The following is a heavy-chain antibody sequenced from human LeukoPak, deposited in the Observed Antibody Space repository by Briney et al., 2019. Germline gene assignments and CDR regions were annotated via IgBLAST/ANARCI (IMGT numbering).Heavy chain of an antibody. V-gene: IGHV1-2*02. CDR1: GYTFTGSGWY. J-gene: IGHJ4*02. Sequence: ASVKVSCKASGYTFTGSGWYLYWLRQAPGQGLECVGWIHPNNGATLYAQRFQGRVAMTTDTSISTAYMELSRLRPDDTAMYYCARDGPAQMVDFDYWGQGTLVTVSS. D-gene: IGHD3-10*01. CDR3: ARDGPAQMVDFDY. CDR2: IHPNNGAT.